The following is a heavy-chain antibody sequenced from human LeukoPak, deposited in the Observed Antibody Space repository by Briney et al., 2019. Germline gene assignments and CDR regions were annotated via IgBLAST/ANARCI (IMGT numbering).Heavy chain of an antibody. D-gene: IGHD3-9*01. CDR1: GFTFDDYA. V-gene: IGHV3-9*01. CDR3: ARDWYDNSDAFDI. CDR2: ITWNSGYI. Sequence: GGSLRLSCAASGFTFDDYAMHWVRQAPGKGLEWVSGITWNSGYIGYADSVKGRFTISRDNAKNSLYLQMNSLRAEDTAVYYCARDWYDNSDAFDIWGQGTMVTVSS. J-gene: IGHJ3*02.